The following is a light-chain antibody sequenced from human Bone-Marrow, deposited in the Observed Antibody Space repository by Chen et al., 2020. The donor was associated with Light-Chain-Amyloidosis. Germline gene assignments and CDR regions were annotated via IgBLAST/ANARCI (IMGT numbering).Light chain of an antibody. V-gene: IGKV3-15*01. CDR1: QSVSSN. Sequence: EIVMTQSPATLSASPGERATLSCRASQSVSSNLALYQQKPGQAPRLLIYGASTRATGIPARFSGSGSGTEFTLTISSLQSEDFAVYYCQQYNNWPQTFGQGTKVEIK. CDR2: GAS. CDR3: QQYNNWPQT. J-gene: IGKJ1*01.